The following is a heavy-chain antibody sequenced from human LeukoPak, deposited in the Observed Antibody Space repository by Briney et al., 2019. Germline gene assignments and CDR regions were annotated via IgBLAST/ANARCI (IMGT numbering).Heavy chain of an antibody. CDR2: ISGSGGST. D-gene: IGHD3-16*01. J-gene: IGHJ6*04. CDR1: GFTFSSYA. CDR3: ARSYTSYYYYYGMDV. V-gene: IGHV3-23*01. Sequence: GGSLRLSCAASGFTFSSYAMSWVRQPPGKGLGWVSAISGSGGSTYYADSVKGRFTISRDNSKNTLYLQMNSLRAEDTAVYYCARSYTSYYYYYGMDVWGKGTTVTVSS.